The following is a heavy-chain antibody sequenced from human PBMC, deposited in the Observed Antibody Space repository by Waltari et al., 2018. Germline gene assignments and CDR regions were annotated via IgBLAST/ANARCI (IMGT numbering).Heavy chain of an antibody. CDR3: VSSAAGTRLSDAFNI. CDR2: TSFDGGNK. V-gene: IGHV3-30*01. Sequence: QVHLVESGGDVVQPGKYLSLSCAASGMTLSSYAMHWVRQAPGQGLEWVALTSFDGGNKFYADSVKGRFTISRDNSKNTLYLEMNSLRAEDTAIYYCVSSAAGTRLSDAFNIWGQGTMVT. J-gene: IGHJ3*02. D-gene: IGHD6-13*01. CDR1: GMTLSSYA.